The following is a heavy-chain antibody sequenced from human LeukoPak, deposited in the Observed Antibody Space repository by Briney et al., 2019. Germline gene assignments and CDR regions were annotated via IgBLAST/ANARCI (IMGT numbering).Heavy chain of an antibody. V-gene: IGHV4-39*07. D-gene: IGHD3-3*02. Sequence: PSETLSLTCTVSGDSISSNNHYWGWIRQPPGKGLEWIGSVYYSGTTYYNPSLKSRVTISMDTSKNQFSLKLSSVTAADTAVYYCARRGGGEAGIYYFDYWGQGTLVTVSS. CDR2: VYYSGTT. CDR1: GDSISSNNHY. J-gene: IGHJ4*02. CDR3: ARRGGGEAGIYYFDY.